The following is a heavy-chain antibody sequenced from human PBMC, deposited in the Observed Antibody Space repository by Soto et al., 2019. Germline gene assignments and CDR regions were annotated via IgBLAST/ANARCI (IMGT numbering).Heavy chain of an antibody. CDR3: AKDHTGDYDILTGQPGANWFDP. D-gene: IGHD3-9*01. J-gene: IGHJ5*02. V-gene: IGHV4-34*01. CDR1: GGSFSGYY. CDR2: INHSGST. Sequence: SETLSLTCAVYGGSFSGYYWSWIRQPPGKGLEWIGEINHSGSTNYNPSLKSRDTISVDTSKNQFSLKLSSVTAADTAVYYCAKDHTGDYDILTGQPGANWFDPWGQGTLVTVSS.